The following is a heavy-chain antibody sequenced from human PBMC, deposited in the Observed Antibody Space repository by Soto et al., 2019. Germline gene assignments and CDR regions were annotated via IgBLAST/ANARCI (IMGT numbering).Heavy chain of an antibody. V-gene: IGHV3-30-3*01. Sequence: LRLSCAASGFTFSSYAMHWVRQAPGKGLEWVAVISYDGSNKYYADSVKGRFTISRDNSKNTLYLQMNSLRAEDTAVYYCARDVEYSSSSGYYYYYGMDVWGQGTTVTVSS. CDR1: GFTFSSYA. CDR2: ISYDGSNK. D-gene: IGHD6-6*01. J-gene: IGHJ6*02. CDR3: ARDVEYSSSSGYYYYYGMDV.